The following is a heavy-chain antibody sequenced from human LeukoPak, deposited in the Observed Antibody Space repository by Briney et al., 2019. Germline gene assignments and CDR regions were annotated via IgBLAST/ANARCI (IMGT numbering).Heavy chain of an antibody. V-gene: IGHV1-18*01. Sequence: ASVRDSCKASGYTFTSYGFSWVRQAPGQGLEWMGWISAYNGNTNYAQKLQGRVTMTTDTSTSTAYMELRSLRSDDTAVYYCARDPSSIAVAGMALGDHWGQGTLVTVSS. J-gene: IGHJ4*02. D-gene: IGHD6-19*01. CDR3: ARDPSSIAVAGMALGDH. CDR1: GYTFTSYG. CDR2: ISAYNGNT.